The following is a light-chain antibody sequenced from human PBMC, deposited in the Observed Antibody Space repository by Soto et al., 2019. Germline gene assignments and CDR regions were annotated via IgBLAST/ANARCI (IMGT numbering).Light chain of an antibody. CDR1: QSISSY. J-gene: IGKJ4*01. CDR3: QQSYSTPLT. CDR2: AAS. V-gene: IGKV1-39*01. Sequence: DIQMTQSPSSLSSSVGDRVTLTCRASQSISSYLIWYQQKPGKAPKLLIYAASSLQSGVPSRFSGSGSGTDFTLTISRLQPEDFATYYCQQSYSTPLTFGRGTKVEIK.